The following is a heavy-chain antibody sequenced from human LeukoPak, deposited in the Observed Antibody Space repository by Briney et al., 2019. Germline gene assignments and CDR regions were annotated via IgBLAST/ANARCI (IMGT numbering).Heavy chain of an antibody. V-gene: IGHV1-69*06. CDR2: IIPIFGTA. J-gene: IGHJ4*02. CDR3: ARDRRPVTYCGGDCYRWDY. D-gene: IGHD2-21*01. Sequence: SVKVSCKASGGTFSSYAISWVRQAPGQGLEWMGRIIPIFGTANYAQKFQGRVTITADKSTSTAYMELSSLRSEDTAVYYCARDRRPVTYCGGDCYRWDYWGQGTLVTVSS. CDR1: GGTFSSYA.